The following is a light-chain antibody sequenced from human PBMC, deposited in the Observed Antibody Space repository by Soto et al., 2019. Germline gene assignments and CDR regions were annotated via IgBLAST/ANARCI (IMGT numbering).Light chain of an antibody. CDR1: SSDVGGYNY. CDR3: CSYAGRDTRYV. CDR2: DDS. Sequence: SXLTLPPSASRSSGESVTISCPGTSSDVGGYNYVSWYQQHPGKVPKLMIYDDSKRPSVVAELISGSKSGNTASLNVSGLHSEDEANYYCCSYAGRDTRYVFRSETKGNVL. J-gene: IGLJ1*01. V-gene: IGLV2-11*01.